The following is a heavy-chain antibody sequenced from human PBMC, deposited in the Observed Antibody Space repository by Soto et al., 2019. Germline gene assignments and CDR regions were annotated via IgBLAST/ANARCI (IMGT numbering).Heavy chain of an antibody. J-gene: IGHJ4*02. CDR2: INAGNGNT. V-gene: IGHV1-3*01. D-gene: IGHD3-10*01. CDR1: GYTFTSYA. Sequence: ASVKVSGKASGYTFTSYAMHWVRQAPGQRLEWMGWINAGNGNTKYSQKFQGRVTITRDTSASTAYMELSSLRSEDTAVYYCARSLMVRGVIIGDYWGQGTLVTVSS. CDR3: ARSLMVRGVIIGDY.